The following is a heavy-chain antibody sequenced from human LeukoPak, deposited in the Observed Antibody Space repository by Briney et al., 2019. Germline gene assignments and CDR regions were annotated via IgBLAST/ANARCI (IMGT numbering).Heavy chain of an antibody. Sequence: PGGSLRLSCAASGFTFSSYGMNWVRQAPGKGLEWVSSISSRSSYIYYADSVKGRFTISRDNAKNSLYLQMNSLRAEDTAVYYCARDAHIVVVPAANWFDPWGQGTLVTVSS. D-gene: IGHD2-2*01. CDR2: ISSRSSYI. CDR1: GFTFSSYG. V-gene: IGHV3-21*01. CDR3: ARDAHIVVVPAANWFDP. J-gene: IGHJ5*02.